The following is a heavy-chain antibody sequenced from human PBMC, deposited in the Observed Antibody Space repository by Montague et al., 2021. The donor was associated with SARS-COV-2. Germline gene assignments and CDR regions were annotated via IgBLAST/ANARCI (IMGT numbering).Heavy chain of an antibody. V-gene: IGHV2-5*02. D-gene: IGHD3-10*01. CDR1: GFSLSTDLMG. Sequence: VKPTQTLTLTCIFSGFSLSTDLMGVGWIRQPPGRALEWLALIYLDYDGRYSPCLRSRLTITKDTSKNQVVLTMTNMDPVDTATYYCARTWAYGSGSYGVDPWGQGTLVTVSS. CDR3: ARTWAYGSGSYGVDP. CDR2: IYLDYDG. J-gene: IGHJ5*02.